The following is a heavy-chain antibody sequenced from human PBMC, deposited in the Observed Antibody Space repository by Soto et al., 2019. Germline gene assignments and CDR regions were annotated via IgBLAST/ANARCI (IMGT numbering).Heavy chain of an antibody. J-gene: IGHJ6*02. V-gene: IGHV1-2*04. CDR1: GYTFTGYY. CDR2: INPNSGGT. CDR3: ARDGPYSSSWYGMDV. D-gene: IGHD6-13*01. Sequence: ASVKVSCKASGYTFTGYYMHWVRQAPGQGLEWMGWINPNSGGTNYAQKFQGWVTMTRDTSISTAYMELSRLRSDDTAVYYCARDGPYSSSWYGMDVWGQGTTVTVSS.